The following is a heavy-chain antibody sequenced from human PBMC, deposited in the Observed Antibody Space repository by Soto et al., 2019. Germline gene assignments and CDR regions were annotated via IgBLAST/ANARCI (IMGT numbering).Heavy chain of an antibody. Sequence: PGGSLRLSCAASGFTFSSYSMNWVRQAPGKGLEWVSSISSSSSYIYYADSVKGRFTISRDNSKDTVYLQMSSLTGNDTAVYYCARDLLAAYSHSGMIDYWGQGSLVTVSS. J-gene: IGHJ4*02. D-gene: IGHD3-10*01. CDR2: ISSSSSYI. CDR1: GFTFSSYS. CDR3: ARDLLAAYSHSGMIDY. V-gene: IGHV3-21*01.